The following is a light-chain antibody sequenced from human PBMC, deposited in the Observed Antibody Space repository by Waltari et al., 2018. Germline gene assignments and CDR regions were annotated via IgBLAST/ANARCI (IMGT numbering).Light chain of an antibody. CDR3: QQYNRWPPIT. V-gene: IGKV3-15*01. CDR2: DAS. CDR1: QSVSSN. Sequence: IVMTQSPDTLSVSPGETANLSCRASQSVSSNVAWYQQKPGQAPRLLIYDASTRATSIPAKSSGSGSGTEFTLTISSLHSEDFSVYYCQQYNRWPPITFGHGTRLEIK. J-gene: IGKJ5*01.